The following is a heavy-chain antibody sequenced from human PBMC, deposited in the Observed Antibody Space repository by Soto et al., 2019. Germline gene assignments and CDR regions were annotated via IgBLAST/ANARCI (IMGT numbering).Heavy chain of an antibody. D-gene: IGHD3-16*02. CDR3: ARWGTFGGLIVIRNIHY. Sequence: SETLSLTCTVSGGSISSGGYYWSWIRQHPGKGLEWIGYIYYSGSTYYNPSLKSRVTISVDTSKNQFSLKLSSVTAADTAVYYCARWGTFGGLIVIRNIHYRGQGTLVTGSS. V-gene: IGHV4-31*03. CDR2: IYYSGST. J-gene: IGHJ4*02. CDR1: GGSISSGGYY.